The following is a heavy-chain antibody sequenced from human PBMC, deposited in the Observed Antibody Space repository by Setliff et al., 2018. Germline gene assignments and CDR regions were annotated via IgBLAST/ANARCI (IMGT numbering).Heavy chain of an antibody. D-gene: IGHD2-21*01. J-gene: IGHJ3*02. CDR1: GYSIRSGNY. Sequence: PSQTLSLTCAVSGYSIRSGNYWGWIRQPPGKGLEWIGSIYYSGSTYYNPSLQSRVTISADTSKNQFSLKLSSVTAADTAVYYCARVALVVVIRNAFDIWGQGTMVTVSS. V-gene: IGHV4-38-2*01. CDR3: ARVALVVVIRNAFDI. CDR2: IYYSGST.